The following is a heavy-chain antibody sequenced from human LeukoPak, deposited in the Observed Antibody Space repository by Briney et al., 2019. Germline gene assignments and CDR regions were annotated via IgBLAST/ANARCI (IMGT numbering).Heavy chain of an antibody. CDR3: ARVERFGATVDY. CDR1: GYTFTGYY. J-gene: IGHJ4*02. Sequence: GASMKVSCKASGYTFTGYYMHWLRQAPGQGLEWMGWINPSSGGTNYAQKFQGRVTMTRDTSISTAYMELSRLRSDDTAVYYCARVERFGATVDYWGQGTLVTVSS. D-gene: IGHD1-26*01. CDR2: INPSSGGT. V-gene: IGHV1-2*02.